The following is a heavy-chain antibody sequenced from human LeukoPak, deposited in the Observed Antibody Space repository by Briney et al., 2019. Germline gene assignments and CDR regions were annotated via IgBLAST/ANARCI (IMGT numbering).Heavy chain of an antibody. V-gene: IGHV3-23*01. Sequence: GGSLRLSCGASGFSISQSVVSWVRQAPGKGLEWVSGSGSITYYADSVKGRFTIFRDNSKNTLDLQMNSLRVDDTAVYYCATSGGYRNAFDIWGQGTMVTVSS. J-gene: IGHJ3*02. CDR2: SGSIT. CDR1: GFSISQSV. D-gene: IGHD6-19*01. CDR3: ATSGGYRNAFDI.